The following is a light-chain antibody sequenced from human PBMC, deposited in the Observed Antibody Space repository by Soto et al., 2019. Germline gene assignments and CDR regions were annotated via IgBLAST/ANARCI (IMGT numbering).Light chain of an antibody. CDR3: SSYTSSRSVV. J-gene: IGLJ2*01. Sequence: QSVLTQPASVSGSPGQSITISCTGTSSDVGGYNYVSWYQQHPGKAPKLMIYDVSNRPSGVSNRFSGSKSGNTASLTISGLQAEDEADYYCSSYTSSRSVVFGAGTKLTVL. CDR1: SSDVGGYNY. V-gene: IGLV2-14*01. CDR2: DVS.